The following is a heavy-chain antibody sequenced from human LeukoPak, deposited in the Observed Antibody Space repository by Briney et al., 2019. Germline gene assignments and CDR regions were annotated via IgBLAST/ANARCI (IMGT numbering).Heavy chain of an antibody. CDR3: ARVVAVTGTPVYYMDV. J-gene: IGHJ6*03. V-gene: IGHV1-2*02. CDR2: INPNRGGT. CDR1: GYMFTGYY. Sequence: SVKVSCKASGYMFTGYYMHWVRQAPGQGLEWMGWINPNRGGTNYAQKFQGRVTMTRDTSISTAYMDLNRLRSDDTAVYYCARVVAVTGTPVYYMDVWGKGTTVT. D-gene: IGHD6-19*01.